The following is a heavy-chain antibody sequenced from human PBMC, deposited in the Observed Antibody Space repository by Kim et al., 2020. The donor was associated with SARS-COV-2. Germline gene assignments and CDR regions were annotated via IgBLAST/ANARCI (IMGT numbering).Heavy chain of an antibody. V-gene: IGHV4-34*01. J-gene: IGHJ5*02. CDR3: ARGPWYSSSWYGARNWFDP. D-gene: IGHD6-13*01. CDR2: INHSGST. Sequence: SETLSLTCAVYGGSFSGYYWSWIRQPPGKGLEWIGEINHSGSTNYNPSLKSRVTISVDTSKNQFSLKLSSVTAADTAVYYCARGPWYSSSWYGARNWFDPWGQGTLAT. CDR1: GGSFSGYY.